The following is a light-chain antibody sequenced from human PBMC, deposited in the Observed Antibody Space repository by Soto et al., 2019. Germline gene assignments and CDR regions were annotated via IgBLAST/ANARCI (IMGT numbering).Light chain of an antibody. Sequence: EIVMTQSPATLSVSPGERATLSCRASQSVNRNLAWYQQKPGQTPRLLLYDASSRATGIPARFGGSGSGTDFTRTISSLESEDFAVYYWQQYNSWPLTFGGGTNVEIK. V-gene: IGKV3-15*01. J-gene: IGKJ4*01. CDR3: QQYNSWPLT. CDR2: DAS. CDR1: QSVNRN.